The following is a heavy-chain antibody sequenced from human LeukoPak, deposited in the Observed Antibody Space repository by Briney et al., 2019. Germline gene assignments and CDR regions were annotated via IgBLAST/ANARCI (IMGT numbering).Heavy chain of an antibody. V-gene: IGHV4-59*01. D-gene: IGHD4-17*01. J-gene: IGHJ3*02. CDR3: ARESDYGDAFDI. CDR1: GGSISSYY. Sequence: SETLSLTCTVSGGSISSYYWSWIRQPPGKGLEWVGYIYYSGSTNYNPSLKSRVTISVDTSKNQFSLKLSSVTAADTAVYYCARESDYGDAFDIWGQGTMVTVSS. CDR2: IYYSGST.